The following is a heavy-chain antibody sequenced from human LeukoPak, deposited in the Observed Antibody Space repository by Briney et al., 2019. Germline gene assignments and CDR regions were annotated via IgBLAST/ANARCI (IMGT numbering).Heavy chain of an antibody. CDR3: ARDIELGTWTGTFDD. CDR1: GYTFTGYF. Sequence: VASVKLFCKASGYTFTGYFMQWVRQARGQGLEWMGWINPNSGGTNYAQKFQGRVTMTRATSISTAYMELSRLRSDDRAVYSWARDIELGTWTGTFDDWGQGTLVTVSS. CDR2: INPNSGGT. V-gene: IGHV1-2*02. D-gene: IGHD7-27*01. J-gene: IGHJ4*02.